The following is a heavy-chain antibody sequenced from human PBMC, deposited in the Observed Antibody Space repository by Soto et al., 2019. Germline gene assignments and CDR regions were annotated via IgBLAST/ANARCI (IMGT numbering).Heavy chain of an antibody. V-gene: IGHV2-5*01. J-gene: IGHJ4*02. CDR3: AHRRSSGWNKSDFDY. D-gene: IGHD6-19*01. CDR2: IYWYDDK. Sequence: QITLKESGPTLVKPTQTLTLTCTFSGFSLSSSGVGVGWIRQPPGKALEWIALIYWYDDKRYSPALKSRVTITKDTYRNHVVLTTTNMDPVDTATYYCAHRRSSGWNKSDFDYWGQGTLVIVSS. CDR1: GFSLSSSGVG.